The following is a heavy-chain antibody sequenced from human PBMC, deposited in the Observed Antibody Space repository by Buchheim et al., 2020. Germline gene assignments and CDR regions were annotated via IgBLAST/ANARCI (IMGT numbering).Heavy chain of an antibody. CDR2: IDPRGVST. V-gene: IGHV1-46*03. CDR3: TRDNGAWSFDY. Sequence: HVQLVQSGAELKKPGASVKVSCKASGNTVTTDFVHWVRQAPGQGLEWMGRIDPRGVSTIYAQKLQGRVTLISDISTTTHYMELNSLTSEDMAVYFCTRDNGAWSFDYWGQGTL. D-gene: IGHD3-3*01. CDR1: GNTVTTDF. J-gene: IGHJ4*02.